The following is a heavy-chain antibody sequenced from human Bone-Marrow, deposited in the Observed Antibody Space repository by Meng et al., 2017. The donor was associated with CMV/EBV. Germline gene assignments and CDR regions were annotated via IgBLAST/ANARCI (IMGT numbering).Heavy chain of an antibody. V-gene: IGHV3-11*01. CDR3: ARYGEPFDL. J-gene: IGHJ4*02. Sequence: GESLKISCAASGFSFGDYYMSWIRQAPGKGPEWISYISNDGTTISYADSVKGRFTIARDNAKNSLYLQMNSLGTEDTALYYCARYGEPFDLWGQGTLVTVSS. CDR2: ISNDGTTI. CDR1: GFSFGDYY. D-gene: IGHD4/OR15-4a*01.